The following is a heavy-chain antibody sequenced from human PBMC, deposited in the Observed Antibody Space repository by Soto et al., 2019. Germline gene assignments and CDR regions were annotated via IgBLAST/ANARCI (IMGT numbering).Heavy chain of an antibody. V-gene: IGHV3-23*01. Sequence: GSLRLSCAASGFTFSSYAMSWVRQAPGKGLEWVSAISGSGGSTYYADSVKGRFTISRDNSKNTLYLQMNSLRAEDTDVYYCAKVSSGRYIVLMVYAVYWGQGTLVTVSS. J-gene: IGHJ4*02. CDR1: GFTFSSYA. D-gene: IGHD2-8*01. CDR2: ISGSGGST. CDR3: AKVSSGRYIVLMVYAVY.